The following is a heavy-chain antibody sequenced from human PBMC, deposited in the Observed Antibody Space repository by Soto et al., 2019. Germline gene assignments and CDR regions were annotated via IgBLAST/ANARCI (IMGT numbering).Heavy chain of an antibody. J-gene: IGHJ4*02. CDR3: AIEETGSGNGDY. V-gene: IGHV1-3*04. CDR2: INTDNGHT. CDR1: GYTFTRPG. Sequence: QVQLMQSGAEVKNPGASVKVSCKGSGYTFTRPGLHWVRQAPRQRLEWMGWINTDNGHTVYSQKFQGRVTITRDTSANTAYMDLSSLRFEDTAVYYCAIEETGSGNGDYWGQGNLVTVSS. D-gene: IGHD3-10*01.